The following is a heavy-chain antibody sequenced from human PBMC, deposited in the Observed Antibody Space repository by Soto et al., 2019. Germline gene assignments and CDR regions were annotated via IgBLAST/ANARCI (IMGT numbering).Heavy chain of an antibody. CDR3: AKTALVRSSWYLSLFDY. CDR2: ISGSVGSA. CDR1: GFAFSSYA. V-gene: IGHV3-23*01. D-gene: IGHD6-13*01. Sequence: PGGSLRLSCAASGFAFSSYAMSWVRQAPGKGLEWVSAISGSVGSAYYADSVKGRFTISRDNSKNTLYLQMNSLRAEDTAVYYCAKTALVRSSWYLSLFDYWGQGTLVTVSS. J-gene: IGHJ4*02.